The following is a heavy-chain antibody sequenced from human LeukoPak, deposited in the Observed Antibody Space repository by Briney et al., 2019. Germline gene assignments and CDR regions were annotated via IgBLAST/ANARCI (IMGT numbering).Heavy chain of an antibody. D-gene: IGHD2-15*01. Sequence: RLSFTCTGYGGCISGINWVCKGQRQGLGWVSSRSSNCSDSTYYQVSVKGRFTISRDNSKNTLYLDMNSLRAEDTAVYYCARAPYSSGSCVDSWGQGTLVTVSS. CDR3: ARAPYSSGSCVDS. CDR2: RSSNCSDST. J-gene: IGHJ4*02. V-gene: IGHV3-23*01. CDR1: GYGGCISG.